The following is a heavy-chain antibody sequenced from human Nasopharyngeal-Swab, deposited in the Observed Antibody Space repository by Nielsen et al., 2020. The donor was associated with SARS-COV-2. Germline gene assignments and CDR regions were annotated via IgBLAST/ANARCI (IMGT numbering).Heavy chain of an antibody. CDR3: ARPSRHFWSGQDPWFDP. V-gene: IGHV4-39*01. D-gene: IGHD3-3*02. Sequence: SETLSLTCTVSCGSISSSSYYWGWIRQPPGKGLEWIGSIYYSGSTYYNPSLKSRVTISVDTSKNQFSLKLSSVTAADTAVYYCARPSRHFWSGQDPWFDPWGQGTLVTVSS. CDR1: CGSISSSSYY. J-gene: IGHJ5*02. CDR2: IYYSGST.